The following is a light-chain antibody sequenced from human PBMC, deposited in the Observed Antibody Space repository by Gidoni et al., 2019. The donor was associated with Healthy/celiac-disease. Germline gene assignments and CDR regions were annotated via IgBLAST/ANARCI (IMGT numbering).Light chain of an antibody. V-gene: IGLV5-45*02. CDR1: SGINVGTYR. CDR3: MIWHSSAVV. J-gene: IGLJ2*01. CDR2: YKSDSDK. Sequence: QAVLTQPSSLSASPGASASLPCTLRSGINVGTYRIYWYQQKTGSPPQYLLRYKSDSDKQQGSGVPSRFSGSKDASSNAGILLISGLQSEDEADYYCMIWHSSAVVFGGGTKLTV.